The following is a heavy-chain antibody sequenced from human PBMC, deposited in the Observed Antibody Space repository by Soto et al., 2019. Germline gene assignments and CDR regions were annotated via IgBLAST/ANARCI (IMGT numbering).Heavy chain of an antibody. V-gene: IGHV3-53*01. CDR3: ATWHEREHAYDV. J-gene: IGHJ3*01. CDR2: LYDVDGS. CDR1: GLTISRKKY. D-gene: IGHD1-1*01. Sequence: DVQLVESGGGLIQPGESLRLSCAAFGLTISRKKYVAWVRQAPGKGLEWVSGLYDVDGSFYADSVRGRFTTSSDSSKTTVYLQMNDLRPDDTAVYYCATWHEREHAYDVWGQGTTVTVSS.